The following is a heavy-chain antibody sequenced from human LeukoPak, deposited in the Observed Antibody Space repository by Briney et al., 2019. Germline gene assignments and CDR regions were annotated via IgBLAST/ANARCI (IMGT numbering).Heavy chain of an antibody. D-gene: IGHD6-6*01. J-gene: IGHJ4*02. Sequence: SETLSLTCTVSGGSISSGGYYWSWIRQHPGKGLEWIGYIYYSGSTNYNPSLKSRVTISVDTSKNQFSLKLSSVTAADTAVYYCARDRQTAYFDYWGQGTLVTVSS. V-gene: IGHV4-61*08. CDR3: ARDRQTAYFDY. CDR1: GGSISSGGYY. CDR2: IYYSGST.